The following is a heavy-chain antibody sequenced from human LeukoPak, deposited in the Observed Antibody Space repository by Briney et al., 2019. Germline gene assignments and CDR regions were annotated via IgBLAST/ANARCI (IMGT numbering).Heavy chain of an antibody. Sequence: TGGSLRLSCAASGFTFSNSAMPWVRQAPGKGLEWVSTTTGSGDSTYYADSVKGRFTISRDNSNNTLSLQMTSLRVDDTAVYFCARGAATFDHWGQGTLVTVSS. V-gene: IGHV3-23*01. CDR2: TTGSGDST. CDR1: GFTFSNSA. J-gene: IGHJ4*02. D-gene: IGHD1-26*01. CDR3: ARGAATFDH.